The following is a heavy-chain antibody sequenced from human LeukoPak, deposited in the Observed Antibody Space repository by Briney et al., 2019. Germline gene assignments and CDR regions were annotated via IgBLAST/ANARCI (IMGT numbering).Heavy chain of an antibody. CDR3: ARLKRVGATRKYNWFDP. CDR2: IYTSGST. J-gene: IGHJ5*02. D-gene: IGHD1-26*01. V-gene: IGHV4-4*09. CDR1: GGSISSYY. Sequence: SETLSLTCTVSGGSISSYYWSWIRQPPGKGLEWIGYIYTSGSTNYNPSLKSRVTISVDTSKNQFSLKLSSVTAADTAVYYCARLKRVGATRKYNWFDPWGQGTLVTVPS.